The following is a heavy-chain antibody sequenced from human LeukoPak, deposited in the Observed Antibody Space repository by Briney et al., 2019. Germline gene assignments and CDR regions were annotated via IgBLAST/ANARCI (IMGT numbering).Heavy chain of an antibody. V-gene: IGHV4-39*01. J-gene: IGHJ4*02. CDR3: ARHYCSSAICYVDY. Sequence: KPSETLSLTCTVSGGSISSSTYYWCWIRQPPGKGLEWIDMMYYSGSTYYNPSLKSRVTISVDTSKNQFSLKLSSVTAADTAVYYCARHYCSSAICYVDYWGQGTLVTVSS. CDR2: MYYSGST. CDR1: GGSISSSTYY. D-gene: IGHD2-2*01.